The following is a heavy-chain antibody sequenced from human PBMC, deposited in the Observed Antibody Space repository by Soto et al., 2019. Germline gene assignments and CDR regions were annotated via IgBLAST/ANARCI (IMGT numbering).Heavy chain of an antibody. CDR3: ARASSTWYVSFDY. CDR2: INSDGSIA. V-gene: IGHV3-74*01. D-gene: IGHD6-13*01. CDR1: GFTFSNNW. J-gene: IGHJ4*02. Sequence: QPGGSLRLSCAASGFTFSNNWMHWVRQAPGKGLVWVSRINSDGSIANYADSVKGQFTISRDNAKNTLYLQMNSLRAEDTAVYYCARASSTWYVSFDYWGQGILVTVSS.